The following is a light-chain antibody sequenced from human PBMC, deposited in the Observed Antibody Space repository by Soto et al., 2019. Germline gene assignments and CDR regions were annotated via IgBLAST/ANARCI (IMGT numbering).Light chain of an antibody. J-gene: IGKJ1*01. V-gene: IGKV1-8*01. CDR1: QGISSY. CDR2: AAS. CDR3: QQDYSYPT. Sequence: AIRMTQSPSSFSASTGDRVTITCRASQGISSYLAWYQQKPGKAPKLLIYAASTLQRGGPSRFSGSGSGTDFTLTISCLQSEDFATYYCQQDYSYPTFGQGTKVDIK.